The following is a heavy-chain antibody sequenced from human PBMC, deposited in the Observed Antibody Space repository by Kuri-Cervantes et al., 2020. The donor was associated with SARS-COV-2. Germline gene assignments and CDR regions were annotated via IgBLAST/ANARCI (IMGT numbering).Heavy chain of an antibody. J-gene: IGHJ4*02. Sequence: GESLKISCAVSGFTFSSYSMNWVRQAPGKGLEWVSYISSSSSTIYYADSVKGRFTISRDNAKNSLYLQMNSLRDEDTAVYYCAGDQTYYYDSSGYPGDYWGQGTLVTVSS. CDR2: ISSSSSTI. V-gene: IGHV3-48*02. CDR1: GFTFSSYS. CDR3: AGDQTYYYDSSGYPGDY. D-gene: IGHD3-22*01.